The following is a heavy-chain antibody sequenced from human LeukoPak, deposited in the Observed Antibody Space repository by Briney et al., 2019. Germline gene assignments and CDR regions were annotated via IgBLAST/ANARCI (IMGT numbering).Heavy chain of an antibody. Sequence: TETLCLTCTVSGGSVSSGSYYWSWIRQPPGKGLEWIGYIYYSGSTNYNPSLKSRVTISVDTSKNQFSLKLSSVTAADTAVYYCARQGYCSGGSCLAYWGQGTLVTVSS. CDR3: ARQGYCSGGSCLAY. CDR2: IYYSGST. J-gene: IGHJ4*02. CDR1: GGSVSSGSYY. V-gene: IGHV4-61*01. D-gene: IGHD2-15*01.